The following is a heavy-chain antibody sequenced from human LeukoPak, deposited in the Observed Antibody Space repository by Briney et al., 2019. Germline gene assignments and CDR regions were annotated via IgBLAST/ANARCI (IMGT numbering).Heavy chain of an antibody. V-gene: IGHV5-51*01. CDR2: IYPGDSDT. D-gene: IGHD6-19*01. CDR1: GYSFTNYW. J-gene: IGHJ4*02. CDR3: ARHQNGYSSGLSY. Sequence: GESLKISCKGSGYSFTNYWIDWVRQMPGKGLEWMGIIYPGDSDTRYSPSFQGQVTISADKSNSTAYLQWSSLKASDTAMYYCARHQNGYSSGLSYWGQGTLVTVSS.